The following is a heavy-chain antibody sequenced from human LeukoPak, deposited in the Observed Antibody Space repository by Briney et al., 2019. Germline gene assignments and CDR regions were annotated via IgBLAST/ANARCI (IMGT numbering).Heavy chain of an antibody. Sequence: GASVKVSCTASEYTFTGYYMHWVRQAPGQGLEWMGWINPNSGGTNYAQKFQGRVTMTRDTSISTAYMELSRLRSDDTAVYYCARAHILRFLEWPYYYYYMDVWGKGTTVTVSS. V-gene: IGHV1-2*02. D-gene: IGHD3-3*01. J-gene: IGHJ6*03. CDR1: EYTFTGYY. CDR3: ARAHILRFLEWPYYYYYMDV. CDR2: INPNSGGT.